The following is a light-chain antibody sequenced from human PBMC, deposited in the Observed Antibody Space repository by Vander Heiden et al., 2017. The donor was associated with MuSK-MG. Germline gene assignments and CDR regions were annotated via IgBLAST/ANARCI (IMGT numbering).Light chain of an antibody. CDR2: GAS. V-gene: IGKV1-27*01. CDR1: QGISNY. Sequence: DIQMTQSPSSLSASVGDRVTITCRASQGISNYLAWYQQKPGKVPRLLIYGASTLQSGVPSRFSGSGSGTDFTLTISNLQPEDVATYYCQKYESGVKTFGQGTKVEIK. J-gene: IGKJ1*01. CDR3: QKYESGVKT.